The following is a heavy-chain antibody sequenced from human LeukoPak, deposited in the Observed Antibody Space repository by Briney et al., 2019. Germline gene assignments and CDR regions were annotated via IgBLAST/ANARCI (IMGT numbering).Heavy chain of an antibody. CDR3: ARGVLRGPRYCSSTSCPNSYYYMDV. CDR2: IIPIFGTA. V-gene: IGHV1-69*05. D-gene: IGHD2-2*01. CDR1: GGTFSSYA. J-gene: IGHJ6*03. Sequence: SVKVSCKASGGTFSSYAISWVRQAPGQGLEWMGGIIPIFGTANYAQKFQGRVTITTDESTSTAYMELSSLRSEDTAVYYCARGVLRGPRYCSSTSCPNSYYYMDVWAKGPRSPSP.